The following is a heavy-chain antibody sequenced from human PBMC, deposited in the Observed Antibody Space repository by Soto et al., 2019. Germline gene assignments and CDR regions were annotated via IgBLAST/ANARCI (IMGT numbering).Heavy chain of an antibody. CDR1: GYTFTSYG. V-gene: IGHV1-18*01. CDR2: ISAYNGNT. Sequence: ASVKVSCKASGYTFTSYGISLVRQAPGQGLEWMGWISAYNGNTNYAQKLQGRVTMTTDTSTSTAYMELRSLRSDDTAVYYCAREPLTDAGPTLTDYRGQRTVVPVSS. J-gene: IGHJ4*02. CDR3: AREPLTDAGPTLTDY. D-gene: IGHD2-8*01.